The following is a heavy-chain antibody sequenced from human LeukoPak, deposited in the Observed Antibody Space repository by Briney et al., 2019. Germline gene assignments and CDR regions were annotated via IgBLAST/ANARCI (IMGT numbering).Heavy chain of an antibody. CDR2: ISLDGSNK. CDR3: ARGLTDIVVVVAATDAFDI. J-gene: IGHJ3*02. D-gene: IGHD2-15*01. V-gene: IGHV3-30*14. Sequence: GRSLRLSCAASGFTFSSYAVHWVRQAPGKGLEWVAIISLDGSNKYYADSVKGRFTISRDNSKNTLYLQMNSLRAEDTAVYYCARGLTDIVVVVAATDAFDIWGQGTMVTVSS. CDR1: GFTFSSYA.